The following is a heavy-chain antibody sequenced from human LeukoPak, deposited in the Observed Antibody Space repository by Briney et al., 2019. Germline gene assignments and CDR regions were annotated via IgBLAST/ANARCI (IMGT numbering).Heavy chain of an antibody. V-gene: IGHV3-7*03. CDR1: AFIFSGHW. J-gene: IGHJ4*02. D-gene: IGHD6-19*01. CDR3: ARDSGRGVAGNLDY. Sequence: PGGSLRLSCEGSAFIFSGHWMNWVRQTPGKGLEWVASIKEDGSERQYVDSVKGRFSISRDNTKGSLFLQLNSLRAEDTAVYYCARDSGRGVAGNLDYWGQGTLVTVSS. CDR2: IKEDGSER.